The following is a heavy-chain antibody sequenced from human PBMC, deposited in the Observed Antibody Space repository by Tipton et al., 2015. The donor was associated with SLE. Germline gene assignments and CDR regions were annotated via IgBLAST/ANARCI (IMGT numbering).Heavy chain of an antibody. J-gene: IGHJ4*02. V-gene: IGHV4-38-2*02. CDR3: ARRIKVGNTGYYFDY. CDR1: GYSIRSNYF. D-gene: IGHD1-26*01. CDR2: ISHTGTT. Sequence: TLSLTCTVSGYSIRSNYFWGWIRQSPGEGLAWIGSISHTGTTYYSPSLKSRVTLSIDTSKNQFSLRLSSVTAADTAVYYCARRIKVGNTGYYFDYWGQGTLVTVSS.